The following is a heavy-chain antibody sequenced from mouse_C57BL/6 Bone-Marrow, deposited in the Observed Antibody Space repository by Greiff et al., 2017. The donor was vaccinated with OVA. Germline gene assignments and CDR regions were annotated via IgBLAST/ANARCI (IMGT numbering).Heavy chain of an antibody. D-gene: IGHD1-1*01. CDR3: ARLWHYYGSSPWYFDV. CDR2: IYPGSGST. V-gene: IGHV1-55*01. CDR1: GYTFTSYW. Sequence: QVQLQQPGAELVKPGASVKMSCKASGYTFTSYWITWVKQRPGQGLEWIGDIYPGSGSTNYNEKFKSKATLTVDTSSSTAYMQLSSLTSEDSAVYYCARLWHYYGSSPWYFDVWGTGTTVTVSS. J-gene: IGHJ1*03.